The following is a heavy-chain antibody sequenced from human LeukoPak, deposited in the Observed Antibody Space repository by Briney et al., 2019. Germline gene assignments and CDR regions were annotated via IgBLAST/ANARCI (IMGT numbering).Heavy chain of an antibody. V-gene: IGHV4-34*01. CDR2: INHSGST. CDR1: GGSFSGYY. CDR3: ARFGSYHYYYYYMDV. Sequence: PSETLSLTCAVYGGSFSGYYWSWIRQPPGKGLEWIGEINHSGSTNYNPSLKSRVTISVDTSKNQFSLKLSSVTAADTAVYYCARFGSYHYYYYYMDVWGKGTTVTVSS. D-gene: IGHD1-26*01. J-gene: IGHJ6*03.